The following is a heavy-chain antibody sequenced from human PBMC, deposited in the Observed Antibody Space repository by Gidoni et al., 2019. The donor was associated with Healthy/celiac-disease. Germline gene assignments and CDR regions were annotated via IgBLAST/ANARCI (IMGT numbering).Heavy chain of an antibody. V-gene: IGHV4-39*01. Sequence: QLPLQESGPGLVKPSETLSLTCTVSGGSISSSSYYWGWIRQPPGKGLEWIGSIYYSGSTYYNPSLKSRVTISVDTSKNQFSLKLSSVPAADTAVYYCARLAGSSKIDYWGQGTLVTVSS. D-gene: IGHD2-15*01. J-gene: IGHJ4*02. CDR1: GGSISSSSYY. CDR3: ARLAGSSKIDY. CDR2: IYYSGST.